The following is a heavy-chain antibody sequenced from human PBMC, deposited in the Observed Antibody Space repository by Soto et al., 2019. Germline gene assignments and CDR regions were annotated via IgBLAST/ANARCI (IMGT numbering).Heavy chain of an antibody. CDR2: MNPNSGNT. CDR3: ARGQRQLRGATRGFDY. Sequence: ASVKVSCKASGYTFTSHDINWVRQATGQGLEWMGWMNPNSGNTGYAQKFQGRVTMTRNTSISTAYMEMGSLRSEDTAVYYCARGQRQLRGATRGFDYWGQGTLVTVSS. CDR1: GYTFTSHD. D-gene: IGHD1-26*01. V-gene: IGHV1-8*01. J-gene: IGHJ4*02.